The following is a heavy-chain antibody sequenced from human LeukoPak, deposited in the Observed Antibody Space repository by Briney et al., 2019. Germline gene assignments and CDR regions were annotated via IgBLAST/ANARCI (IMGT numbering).Heavy chain of an antibody. J-gene: IGHJ4*02. CDR1: GGTFSSYA. V-gene: IGHV1-69*05. D-gene: IGHD6-19*01. CDR3: ASHHTRNNLIAVAGTADY. Sequence: ASVKVSCKASGGTFSSYAISWVRQAPGQGLEWMGRIIPIFGTANYAQKFQGRVTITTDESTSTAYMELSSLRSEDTAVYYCASHHTRNNLIAVAGTADYWGQGTLVTVSS. CDR2: IIPIFGTA.